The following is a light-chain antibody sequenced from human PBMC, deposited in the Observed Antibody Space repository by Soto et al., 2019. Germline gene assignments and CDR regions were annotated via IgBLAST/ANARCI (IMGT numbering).Light chain of an antibody. Sequence: DIQMTQSPSTLSASVEDRVTITCRASQSISSWLAWYQQKPGKAPKLLIYDASSLESGVPSRFSGSGSGTEFTLTISSLQPDDFATYYCQQYNRSWTFGQGTKVEIK. CDR3: QQYNRSWT. CDR1: QSISSW. J-gene: IGKJ1*01. V-gene: IGKV1-5*01. CDR2: DAS.